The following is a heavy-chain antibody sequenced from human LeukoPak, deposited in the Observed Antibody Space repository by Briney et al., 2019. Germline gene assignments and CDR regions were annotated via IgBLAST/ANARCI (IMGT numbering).Heavy chain of an antibody. Sequence: GGSLKLSCAASGFTFSSYTIIWVRQAPGKGLEWVSIIDSSGGTTYYADSVKDRFTISRDNSKNTLYLQMNSLRAEDTAVYYCAKDPATTGTAEYFQHWGQGTLVTVSS. CDR1: GFTFSSYT. CDR2: IDSSGGTT. D-gene: IGHD1-1*01. J-gene: IGHJ1*01. V-gene: IGHV3-23*01. CDR3: AKDPATTGTAEYFQH.